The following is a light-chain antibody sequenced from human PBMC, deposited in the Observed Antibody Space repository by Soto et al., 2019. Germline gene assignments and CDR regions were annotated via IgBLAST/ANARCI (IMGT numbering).Light chain of an antibody. Sequence: QSVVTKPASVSGSPGQSITISCTGTTSDIGGHKYVSWYQQHPDKVPKVLIFEVSNRPSGIFDRFSGSKSGNTASLTISGLQAEDEADYYCCSYTSSTTSVVFGGGTKLTVL. CDR2: EVS. J-gene: IGLJ2*01. CDR1: TSDIGGHKY. V-gene: IGLV2-14*01. CDR3: CSYTSSTTSVV.